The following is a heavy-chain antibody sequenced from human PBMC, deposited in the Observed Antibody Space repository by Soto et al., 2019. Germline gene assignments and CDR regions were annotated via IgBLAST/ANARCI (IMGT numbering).Heavy chain of an antibody. V-gene: IGHV4-34*01. CDR2: INHSGST. J-gene: IGHJ6*02. CDR1: GGSFSGYY. D-gene: IGHD3-22*01. Sequence: SETLSLTCAVYGGSFSGYYWSWIRQPPGKGLEWIGEINHSGSTNYNPSLKGRVTISVDTSKNQFSLKLSSVTAADTAVYYCARGNYDSSGYYYYGMDVWGQGTTVTVSS. CDR3: ARGNYDSSGYYYYGMDV.